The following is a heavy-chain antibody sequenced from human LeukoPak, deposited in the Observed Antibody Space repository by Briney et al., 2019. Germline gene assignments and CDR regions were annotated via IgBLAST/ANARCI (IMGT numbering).Heavy chain of an antibody. V-gene: IGHV1-18*01. D-gene: IGHD6-19*01. J-gene: IGHJ4*02. Sequence: GASVKVSCKASGYTFTSYGISWVRQAPGQGLEWMGWISAYNGDTNYAQKLQGRVTMTTDTSTSTAYMELGSLRSDDTAVYYCARDWNGDHLFFIAVAGLDYWGQGTLVTVSS. CDR1: GYTFTSYG. CDR3: ARDWNGDHLFFIAVAGLDY. CDR2: ISAYNGDT.